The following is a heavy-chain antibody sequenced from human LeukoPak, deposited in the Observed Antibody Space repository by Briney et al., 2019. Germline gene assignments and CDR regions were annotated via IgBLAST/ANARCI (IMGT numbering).Heavy chain of an antibody. CDR2: ISYDGSNK. CDR3: AKGEDMVRGVNYFDY. CDR1: GFTFSSYG. J-gene: IGHJ4*02. Sequence: RRSLRLSCAASGFTFSSYGMHWVRQAPGKGLEWVAVISYDGSNKYYADSVKGRFTISRDNSKNTLYLQMNSLRAEDTAVYYCAKGEDMVRGVNYFDYWGQGTLVTVSS. D-gene: IGHD3-10*01. V-gene: IGHV3-30*18.